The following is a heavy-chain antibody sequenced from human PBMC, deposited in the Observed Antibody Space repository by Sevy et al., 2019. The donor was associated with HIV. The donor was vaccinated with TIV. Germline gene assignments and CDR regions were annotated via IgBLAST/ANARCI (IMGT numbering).Heavy chain of an antibody. CDR1: GFTFSRNW. J-gene: IGHJ6*02. D-gene: IGHD3-22*01. Sequence: GGSLRLSCAASGFTFSRNWMSWVRQAPGKGLEWVANIKQDGSDKHYVDSVKGRFTISRDNAKNSLYLLLTSLRAEDTAVYYCAREGYSRDYYYGMDVWGQGTTVTVSS. CDR2: IKQDGSDK. CDR3: AREGYSRDYYYGMDV. V-gene: IGHV3-7*01.